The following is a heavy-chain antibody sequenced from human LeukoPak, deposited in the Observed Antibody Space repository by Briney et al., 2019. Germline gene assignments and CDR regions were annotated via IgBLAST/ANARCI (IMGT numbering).Heavy chain of an antibody. CDR1: GGSISSSSYY. V-gene: IGHV4-39*01. J-gene: IGHJ3*02. CDR3: ARNHIVVVTAIPGALDI. D-gene: IGHD2-21*02. Sequence: SETLSLTCTVSGGSISSSSYYWGWIRQPPGKGLEWIGSTYYSGSTYYNPSLKSRVTISVDTSKNQFSLKLSSVTAADTAVYYCARNHIVVVTAIPGALDIWGQGTMVTVSS. CDR2: TYYSGST.